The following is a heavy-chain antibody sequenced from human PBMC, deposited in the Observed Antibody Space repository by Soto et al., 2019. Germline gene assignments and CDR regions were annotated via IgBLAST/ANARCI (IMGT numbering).Heavy chain of an antibody. J-gene: IGHJ4*02. CDR2: IYYSGNT. CDR3: ARALSYHDVLTGRGWVFYFDY. V-gene: IGHV4-59*01. Sequence: QVRLQESGPGLVKPSETLSLTCTVSGGSISSYYWSWIRQPPGRGLAWIGDIYYSGNTNYNPSLRGRVPISVDTSRSQFSLELTSVTAADTAVYYCARALSYHDVLTGRGWVFYFDYWGQGALVIVSS. D-gene: IGHD3-9*01. CDR1: GGSISSYY.